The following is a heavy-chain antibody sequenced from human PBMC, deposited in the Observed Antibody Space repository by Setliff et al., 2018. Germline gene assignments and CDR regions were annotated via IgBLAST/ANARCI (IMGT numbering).Heavy chain of an antibody. Sequence: PSETLSLTCAVSGGSISSSNWWSWVRQPPGEVLEWCGEIYHSGSTTYNPSLKSRVTISVDKSKNQVSLKLGSVTAADTDVYYCARFTGTTHFYYGMDVWGQGTTVTVSS. J-gene: IGHJ6*02. D-gene: IGHD1-7*01. CDR1: GGSISSSNW. CDR2: IYHSGST. V-gene: IGHV4-4*02. CDR3: ARFTGTTHFYYGMDV.